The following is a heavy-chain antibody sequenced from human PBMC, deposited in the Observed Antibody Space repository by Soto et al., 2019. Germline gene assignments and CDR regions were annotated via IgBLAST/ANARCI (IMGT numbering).Heavy chain of an antibody. D-gene: IGHD2-15*01. J-gene: IGHJ4*02. Sequence: GGSLRLSCAASGFTFSSYSMNWVRQAPGKGLEWVSYISSSSSTIYYADSVKGRFTISRDNAKNSLYLQMNSLRAEDTAVYYWARDMPFRYCSGGSCYSGATDYWGQGTLVTVSS. CDR2: ISSSSSTI. CDR1: GFTFSSYS. V-gene: IGHV3-48*01. CDR3: ARDMPFRYCSGGSCYSGATDY.